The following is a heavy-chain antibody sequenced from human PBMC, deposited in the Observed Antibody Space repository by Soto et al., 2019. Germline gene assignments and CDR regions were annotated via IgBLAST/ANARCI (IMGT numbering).Heavy chain of an antibody. V-gene: IGHV1-69*13. CDR2: IIPIFGTA. J-gene: IGHJ5*02. D-gene: IGHD4-4*01. Sequence: ASVTFTCKASVCTFSSYPINWLRQPPGQGLEWMGGIIPIFGTANYAQKFQGRVTINADESTSTAYMALSRLRSEDTAGDYCAKDVDYSNPTNSFDPWGQGTPVNVS. CDR3: AKDVDYSNPTNSFDP. CDR1: VCTFSSYP.